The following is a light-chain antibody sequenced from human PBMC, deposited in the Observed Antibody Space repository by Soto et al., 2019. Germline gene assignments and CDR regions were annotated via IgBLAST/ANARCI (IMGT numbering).Light chain of an antibody. CDR1: QIVSSTY. J-gene: IGKJ2*01. V-gene: IGKV3-20*01. CDR2: SSS. CDR3: HQYGTSPFT. Sequence: EIVLTQSPGTLSLSPGESATLSCRVSQIVSSTYLAWYQQKPGQAPGLLIYSSSNRATGTPDRFSGSGSGTDFSLTISRLEPEDFAVYYCHQYGTSPFTFGQGSKREIK.